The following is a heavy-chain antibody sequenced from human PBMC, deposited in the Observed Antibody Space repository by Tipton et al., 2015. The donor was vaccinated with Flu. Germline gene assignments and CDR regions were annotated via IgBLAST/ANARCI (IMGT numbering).Heavy chain of an antibody. CDR1: GFTFSSYF. J-gene: IGHJ4*02. V-gene: IGHV3-21*01. CDR2: ISSRSSYM. CDR3: TRALDY. Sequence: SLRLSCAASGFTFSSYFMNWVRQAPGKGLEWVSSISSRSSYMYYADSVKGRFTISRDNAKNSLYLQMNSLRAEDTAVYYCTRALDYWGQGTPVTVSS.